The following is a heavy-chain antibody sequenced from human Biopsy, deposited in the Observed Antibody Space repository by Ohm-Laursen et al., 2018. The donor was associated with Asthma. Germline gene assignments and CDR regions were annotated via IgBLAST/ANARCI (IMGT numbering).Heavy chain of an antibody. CDR2: IYYSGTT. V-gene: IGHV4-39*01. CDR1: SGSGGYMRSGNYY. D-gene: IGHD6-13*01. Sequence: TLPLTCSLSSGSGGYMRSGNYYWGWIRQPPGKGLEWIGSIYYSGTTYYNPSLESRVTVSADTSKNQFSLKLTSVTAADTAVYYCVRGSSSWHHGPFHYYYGLDVWDQGTTATVSS. CDR3: VRGSSSWHHGPFHYYYGLDV. J-gene: IGHJ6*02.